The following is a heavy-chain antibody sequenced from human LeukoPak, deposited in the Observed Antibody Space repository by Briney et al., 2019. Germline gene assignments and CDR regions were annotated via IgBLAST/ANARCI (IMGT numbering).Heavy chain of an antibody. D-gene: IGHD2-2*01. V-gene: IGHV3-15*01. CDR2: IKSKTDGWTT. CDR1: GFTFSNAW. CDR3: TTALSSIVVVPAAIRPFDI. J-gene: IGHJ3*02. Sequence: GGSLRLSCAASGFTFSNAWMSWVSQAQGKGLEWVGRIKSKTDGWTTDYAAPVKGRFTISRDDSKNTLYLQMHSLKTEDTAVYYCTTALSSIVVVPAAIRPFDIWGQGTMVTVSS.